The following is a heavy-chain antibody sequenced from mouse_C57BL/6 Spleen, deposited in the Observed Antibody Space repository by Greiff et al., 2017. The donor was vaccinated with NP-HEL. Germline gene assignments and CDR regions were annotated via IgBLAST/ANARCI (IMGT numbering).Heavy chain of an antibody. J-gene: IGHJ4*01. CDR2: ISYSGST. CDR1: GYSITSGYD. Sequence: DVQLQESGPGLVKPSPSLSLTCTVTGYSITSGYDWHWIRHFPGNKLEWMGYISYSGSTNYNPSLKSRISITHDTSKNHFFLKLNSVTTEDTATYYCARGGAMDYWGQGTSVTVSS. V-gene: IGHV3-1*01. CDR3: ARGGAMDY.